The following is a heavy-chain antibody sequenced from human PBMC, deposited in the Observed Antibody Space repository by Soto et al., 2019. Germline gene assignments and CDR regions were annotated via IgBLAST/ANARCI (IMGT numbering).Heavy chain of an antibody. V-gene: IGHV4-30-2*01. J-gene: IGHJ5*02. CDR1: GGSISSGGYS. Sequence: SETLSLTCAVSGGSISSGGYSWSWIRQPPGKGLEWIGYIYHSGSTYYNPSLKGRVTISVDRSKNQFSLKLSSVTAADTAVYYCARVGIVVVPAAISWGWFDPWGQGTLVTVSS. CDR2: IYHSGST. CDR3: ARVGIVVVPAAISWGWFDP. D-gene: IGHD2-2*03.